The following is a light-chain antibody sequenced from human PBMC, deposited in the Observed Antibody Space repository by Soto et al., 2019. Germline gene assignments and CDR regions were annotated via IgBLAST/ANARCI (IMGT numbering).Light chain of an antibody. J-gene: IGLJ1*01. CDR1: SSDVGGYNY. Sequence: QSALTQPASVSGSPGQSITISCTGTSSDVGGYNYVSWYQQHPGKAPKLMIYEVTNRPSGVSDRFSGSKSGNTASLTISGLQVEDEAEYYCGSYTSSSTLYVFGAGTKLTVL. CDR3: GSYTSSSTLYV. V-gene: IGLV2-14*01. CDR2: EVT.